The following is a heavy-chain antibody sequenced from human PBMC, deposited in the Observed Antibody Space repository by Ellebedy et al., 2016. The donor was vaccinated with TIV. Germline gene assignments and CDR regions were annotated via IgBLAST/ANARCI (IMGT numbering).Heavy chain of an antibody. V-gene: IGHV3-30*03. J-gene: IGHJ4*02. CDR3: ARDVPDIYCTSTSCFLGYYFDS. CDR1: GFTFSGCG. D-gene: IGHD2-2*01. CDR2: ISYDGSNI. Sequence: GESLKISXAASGFTFSGCGMHWVRQAPGKGLEWVAVISYDGSNIYYADSVKGRFAISRDNSKNTLYLQMNSLRPEGTAVYYCARDVPDIYCTSTSCFLGYYFDSWGQGTLVTVSS.